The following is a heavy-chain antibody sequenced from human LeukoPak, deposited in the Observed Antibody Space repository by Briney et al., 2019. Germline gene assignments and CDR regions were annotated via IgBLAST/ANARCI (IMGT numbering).Heavy chain of an antibody. V-gene: IGHV1-18*01. J-gene: IGHJ4*02. D-gene: IGHD1-26*01. Sequence: RSAVNVSCKASGYTFTSYGISWVRQAPGQGLDWMGWISAYNGNTNYAQRFQGRVTMTTDTSTSTAYRELRSLRSHDTAVYYCARDRPQWEWELVVHDYWGQGTLVTVSS. CDR2: ISAYNGNT. CDR3: ARDRPQWEWELVVHDY. CDR1: GYTFTSYG.